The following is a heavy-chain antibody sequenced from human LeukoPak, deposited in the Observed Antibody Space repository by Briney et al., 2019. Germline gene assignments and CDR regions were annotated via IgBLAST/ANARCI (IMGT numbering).Heavy chain of an antibody. V-gene: IGHV4-34*01. CDR2: INHSGST. CDR1: GGSFSGYH. D-gene: IGHD2-21*02. CDR3: VRDRCGGDCYPNWFDP. J-gene: IGHJ5*02. Sequence: SETLSLTCAVYGGSFSGYHWTWIRQSPGKGLEWIGDINHSGSTNYNPPLKSRVTISVDTSKNQFSLKLTSVTAADTAVYYCVRDRCGGDCYPNWFDPWSQGTLVTVSS.